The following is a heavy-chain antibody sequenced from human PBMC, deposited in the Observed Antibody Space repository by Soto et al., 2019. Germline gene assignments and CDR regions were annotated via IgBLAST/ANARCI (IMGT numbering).Heavy chain of an antibody. Sequence: QVQLVQSGAEVKKPGSSVKVSCKASGGTFSSYAISWVRQTPGQGLEWKGGIIPIYGTPNYAQKFQGRVTITADESTSRAYRELGRLRSEDTAVYYCATDCRGGVSGGTGHNYGMDVWGQGPTVTVSS. CDR2: IIPIYGTP. CDR1: GGTFSSYA. CDR3: ATDCRGGVSGGTGHNYGMDV. V-gene: IGHV1-69*01. D-gene: IGHD2-15*01. J-gene: IGHJ6*02.